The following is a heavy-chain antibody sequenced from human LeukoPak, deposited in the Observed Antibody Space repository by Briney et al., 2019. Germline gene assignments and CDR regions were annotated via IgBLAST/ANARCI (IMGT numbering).Heavy chain of an antibody. CDR1: GFTVSSNY. Sequence: GGSLRLSCAASGFTVSSNYMSWVRQAPGKGLEWVSVIYSGGSTYYADSVKGRFTISRDNSKNTLYLQMNSLRAEDTAVYYCARVKWGLQVVDYWGQGTLVTVSS. CDR3: ARVKWGLQVVDY. V-gene: IGHV3-53*01. D-gene: IGHD1-26*01. J-gene: IGHJ4*02. CDR2: IYSGGST.